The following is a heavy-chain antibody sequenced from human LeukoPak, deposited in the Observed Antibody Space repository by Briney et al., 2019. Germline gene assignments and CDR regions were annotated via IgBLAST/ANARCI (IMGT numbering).Heavy chain of an antibody. V-gene: IGHV4-59*12. Sequence: SETLSLTCTVSGGSISSYYWSWIRQPPGKGLEWIGYIYYSGSTNYNPSLKSRVTISVDTSKNQFSLKLSSVTAADTAVYYCARNPQAPRRYCSSTSCRNWFDPWGQGTLVTVSS. CDR1: GGSISSYY. CDR2: IYYSGST. CDR3: ARNPQAPRRYCSSTSCRNWFDP. D-gene: IGHD2-2*01. J-gene: IGHJ5*02.